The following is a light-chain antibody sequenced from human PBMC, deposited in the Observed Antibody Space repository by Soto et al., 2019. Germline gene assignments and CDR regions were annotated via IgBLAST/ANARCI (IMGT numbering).Light chain of an antibody. Sequence: QSALTQPRSVSGSPGQSVTISCTGTNSDVGCYNFVSWYQQLPGKAPKLLISAVSQRPSGVPDRFSGSKSGNTASLTISGLQADDEADYFCYSYTASDIWVFGGGTKSPS. J-gene: IGLJ3*02. CDR2: AVS. CDR1: NSDVGCYNF. CDR3: YSYTASDIWV. V-gene: IGLV2-11*01.